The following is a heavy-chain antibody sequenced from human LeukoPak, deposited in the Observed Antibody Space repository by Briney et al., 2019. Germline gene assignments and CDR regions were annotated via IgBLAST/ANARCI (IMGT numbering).Heavy chain of an antibody. CDR1: GYTFTSYG. Sequence: ASVKVSCKASGYTFTSYGISWVRQAPGQGLEWMGWINPNSGGTNYAQKFQGRVTMTRDTSISTAYMELSRLRSDDTAVYYCARGPFYWFDPWGQGTLVTVSS. CDR3: ARGPFYWFDP. J-gene: IGHJ5*02. V-gene: IGHV1-2*02. CDR2: INPNSGGT.